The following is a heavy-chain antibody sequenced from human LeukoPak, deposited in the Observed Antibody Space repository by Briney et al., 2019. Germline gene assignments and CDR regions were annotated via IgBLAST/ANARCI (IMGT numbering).Heavy chain of an antibody. Sequence: GGSLRLSCTASGFTFSSNWMTWVRQAPGKGLEWVANINEDGGGRYYVESVKGRFTISRDNARNSVHLELSNLRAEDTAVYYCATRRCSIAACRASSYRCFDFWGKGTTVIVSS. V-gene: IGHV3-7*01. CDR1: GFTFSSNW. J-gene: IGHJ6*04. CDR3: ATRRCSIAACRASSYRCFDF. D-gene: IGHD2-2*01. CDR2: INEDGGGR.